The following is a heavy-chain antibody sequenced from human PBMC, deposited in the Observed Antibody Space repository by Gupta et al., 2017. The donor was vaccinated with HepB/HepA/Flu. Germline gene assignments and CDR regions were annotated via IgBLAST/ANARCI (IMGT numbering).Heavy chain of an antibody. CDR3: TRGGYSSSWFWDH. J-gene: IGHJ1*01. D-gene: IGHD6-13*01. Sequence: EVQLVESGGGLVQAGGSLRLSCAASGFTFSPYWMTWVRQAPGKGLEWVANIKQDGSEKWYLDSVKGRFTISRDNAKNSLYLQMNSLRAEDTAIYYCTRGGYSSSWFWDHWGQGTLVTVSS. CDR2: IKQDGSEK. V-gene: IGHV3-7*01. CDR1: GFTFSPYW.